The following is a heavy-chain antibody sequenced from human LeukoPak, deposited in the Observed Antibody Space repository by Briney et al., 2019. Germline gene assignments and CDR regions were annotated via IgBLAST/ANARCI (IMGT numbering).Heavy chain of an antibody. J-gene: IGHJ5*02. V-gene: IGHV3-53*01. Sequence: PGGSLRLSCAASGFTVSSNYMSWVRQAPGKGLEWVSVIYSGGSTYYAHSVKGRFTISRDNSKNTLYLQMNSLRAEDTAVYYCARDSRVRGVKYNWFDPWGQGTLVTVSS. CDR1: GFTVSSNY. D-gene: IGHD3-10*01. CDR3: ARDSRVRGVKYNWFDP. CDR2: IYSGGST.